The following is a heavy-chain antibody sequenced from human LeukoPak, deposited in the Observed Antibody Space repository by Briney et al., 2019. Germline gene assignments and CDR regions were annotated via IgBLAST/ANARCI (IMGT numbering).Heavy chain of an antibody. CDR2: IKEDGSAK. CDR3: ATEVYYYMDV. CDR1: GLTSSNYG. J-gene: IGHJ6*03. Sequence: PGGSLRLSCAASGLTSSNYGMSWVRQAPGKGLEWVANIKEDGSAKYYVDSVKGRFTISRDNAKNSLYLQMNSLRAEDTAVYYCATEVYYYMDVWGKGTTVTVSS. V-gene: IGHV3-7*01.